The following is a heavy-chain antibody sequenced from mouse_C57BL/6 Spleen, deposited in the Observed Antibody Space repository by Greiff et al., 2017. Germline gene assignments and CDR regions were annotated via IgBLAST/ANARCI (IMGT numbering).Heavy chain of an antibody. D-gene: IGHD2-3*01. CDR3: ARWGVDGGYYYAMDY. J-gene: IGHJ4*01. CDR2: INPNNGGT. V-gene: IGHV1-26*01. Sequence: EVQLQQSGPELVKPGASVKISCKASGYTFTDYYMNWVKQSHGKSLEWIGDINPNNGGTNYNQKFKGKATLTVDKSSSTAYMELRSLTSEDSAVYYYARWGVDGGYYYAMDYWGQGTSVTVSS. CDR1: GYTFTDYY.